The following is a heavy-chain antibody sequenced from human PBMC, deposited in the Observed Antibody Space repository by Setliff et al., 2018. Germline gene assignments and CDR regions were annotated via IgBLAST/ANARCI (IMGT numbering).Heavy chain of an antibody. D-gene: IGHD6-6*01. J-gene: IGHJ6*03. V-gene: IGHV1-69*06. CDR1: GGIFNSFS. Sequence: ASVKVSCKASGGIFNSFSITWVRQAPGQGLEWMGRIIPLFETTNYVEKFQGRVTITADKSTSTAYMELSRLTSEDTAVYYCALEYSNSSPTVYYYMDVWGKGTTGTVSS. CDR2: IIPLFETT. CDR3: ALEYSNSSPTVYYYMDV.